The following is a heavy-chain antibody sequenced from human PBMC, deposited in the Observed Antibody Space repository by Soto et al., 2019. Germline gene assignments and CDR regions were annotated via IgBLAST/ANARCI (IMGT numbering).Heavy chain of an antibody. CDR3: ASVKWSLDS. Sequence: HVHLVASGGGLVKPGGSLRLSCVASGITLSDNYMTWIRQAPGKGLEWLSYISNSDYTTYYADSVKGRFTISRDNAKNSLYLQLNGLRVEDTAVYYCASVKWSLDSWGQGILVTVSS. CDR1: GITLSDNY. CDR2: ISNSDYTT. J-gene: IGHJ4*02. D-gene: IGHD2-8*01. V-gene: IGHV3-11*01.